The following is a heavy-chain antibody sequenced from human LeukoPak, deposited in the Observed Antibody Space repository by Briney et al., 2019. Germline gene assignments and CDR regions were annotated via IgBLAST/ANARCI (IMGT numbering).Heavy chain of an antibody. CDR1: GGSISSYY. D-gene: IGHD5-12*01. J-gene: IGHJ5*02. CDR2: IYYSGST. Sequence: PSETLSLTCTVSGGSISSYYWSWIRQPPGKGLEWIGYIYYSGSTNYNPSLKSRVTISVDTSKNQFSLKLSSVTAADTAVYCCARYSGYDWGHSWFDPWGQGTLVTVSS. CDR3: ARYSGYDWGHSWFDP. V-gene: IGHV4-59*01.